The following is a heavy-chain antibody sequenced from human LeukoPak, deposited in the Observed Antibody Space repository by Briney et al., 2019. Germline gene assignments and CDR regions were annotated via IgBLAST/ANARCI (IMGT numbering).Heavy chain of an antibody. CDR2: INHSGST. CDR3: ARAAAAGPGGVDY. D-gene: IGHD6-13*01. CDR1: GGSFSGYY. Sequence: SETLPLTCAVYGGSFSGYYWSWIRQPPGKGLEWIGEINHSGSTNYNPSLKSRVTISVDTSKNQFSLKLSSVTAADTAVYYCARAAAAGPGGVDYWGQGTLVTVSS. V-gene: IGHV4-34*01. J-gene: IGHJ4*02.